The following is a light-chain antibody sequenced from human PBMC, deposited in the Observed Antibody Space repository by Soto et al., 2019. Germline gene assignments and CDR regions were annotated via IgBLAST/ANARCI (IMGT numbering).Light chain of an antibody. CDR1: TSNIGSNY. Sequence: QSVLTQPPSASGTPGQRVTISCSGSTSNIGSNYVYWYQQLPGTAPKLLIHTNDQRPSGVPDRFSGSKSGTSASLAISGLRSEDEADYYCAAWDDRLSGRGVFGGGTKLTVL. CDR3: AAWDDRLSGRGV. V-gene: IGLV1-47*01. CDR2: TND. J-gene: IGLJ2*01.